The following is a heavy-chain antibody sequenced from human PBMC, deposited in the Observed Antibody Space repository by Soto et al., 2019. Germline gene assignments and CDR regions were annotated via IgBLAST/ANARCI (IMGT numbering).Heavy chain of an antibody. CDR3: ATAYVYDFENSNYYRDAFDI. V-gene: IGHV5-51*01. CDR2: MYPDDSDI. D-gene: IGHD4-4*01. CDR1: GYSFSFYW. Sequence: GESLKISCKASGYSFSFYWIGWVRQMPGKGLEWMAIMYPDDSDIRYSPSLEAHVTISADKPTSTAFLQWSSLKASDTAMYYCATAYVYDFENSNYYRDAFDIWGQGTLVTVSS. J-gene: IGHJ3*02.